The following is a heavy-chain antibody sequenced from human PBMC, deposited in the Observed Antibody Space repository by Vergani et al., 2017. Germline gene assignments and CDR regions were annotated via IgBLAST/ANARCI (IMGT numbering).Heavy chain of an antibody. V-gene: IGHV3-21*01. J-gene: IGHJ4*02. CDR1: GFTFSSYS. D-gene: IGHD3-3*01. Sequence: EVQLVESGGGLVKPGGSLRLSCAASGFTFSSYSMNWVRQAPGKGLEWVSSISSSSSYIYYADSVKGRFTISRDNAKNSLYLQMNSLRAEDTAVYYCARARLGGPIFGPRFDYWGQGTLVTVSS. CDR2: ISSSSSYI. CDR3: ARARLGGPIFGPRFDY.